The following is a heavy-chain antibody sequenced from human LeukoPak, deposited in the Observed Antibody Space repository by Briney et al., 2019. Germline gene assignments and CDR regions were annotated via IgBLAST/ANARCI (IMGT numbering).Heavy chain of an antibody. CDR1: GFTFSSYS. D-gene: IGHD2-2*02. V-gene: IGHV3-21*01. J-gene: IGHJ4*02. Sequence: GGSLRLSSAASGFTFSSYSMNWVRQAPGKGLEWVSSISSSSSYIYYADSVKGRFTTSRYNAKNSLYLQMNSLRAEDTAVYYCASYLGYCSSTSCYTFDYWGQGNLVTVSS. CDR2: ISSSSSYI. CDR3: ASYLGYCSSTSCYTFDY.